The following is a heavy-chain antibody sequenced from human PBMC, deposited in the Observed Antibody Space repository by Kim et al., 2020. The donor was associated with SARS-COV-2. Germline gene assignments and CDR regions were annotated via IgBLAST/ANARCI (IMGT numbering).Heavy chain of an antibody. D-gene: IGHD3-10*01. V-gene: IGHV4-31*03. Sequence: SETLSLTCTVSGGSISSGGYYWSWIRQHPGKGLEWIGSIYYSGSTYYNPSLKSRVTISVDTSKNQFSLKLSSVTAADTSVYYCATELVRGVKYYYYGMDVWGPGTTVTVSS. CDR2: IYYSGST. CDR3: ATELVRGVKYYYYGMDV. CDR1: GGSISSGGYY. J-gene: IGHJ6*02.